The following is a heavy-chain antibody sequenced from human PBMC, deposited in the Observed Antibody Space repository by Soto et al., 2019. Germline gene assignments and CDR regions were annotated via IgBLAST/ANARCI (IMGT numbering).Heavy chain of an antibody. CDR2: ISNDGNIK. Sequence: QVQLVESGGGVVQPGRSLRLSCAASGFTFTTYGMHWVRQAPGKGLEWLAVISNDGNIKYYADSVKGRLTISRDNSKNTVYLQTNSLRAEDTAVYYCARDQRYCTGGNRYPAKSWFDPWGQGTLVTVSS. CDR3: ARDQRYCTGGNRYPAKSWFDP. V-gene: IGHV3-30*03. D-gene: IGHD2-15*01. CDR1: GFTFTTYG. J-gene: IGHJ5*01.